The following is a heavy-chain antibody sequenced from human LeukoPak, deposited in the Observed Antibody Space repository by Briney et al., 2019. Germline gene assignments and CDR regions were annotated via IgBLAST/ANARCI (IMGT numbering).Heavy chain of an antibody. V-gene: IGHV4-31*03. J-gene: IGHJ1*01. CDR1: GGSISSGGYY. D-gene: IGHD2-2*01. CDR2: IYYSGST. Sequence: PSQTLSLTCTVSGGSISSGGYYWSWIRQHPGKGLEWIGYIYYSGSTYYNPSLKSRVTISVDTSKNQFSLKLSSVTAADTAVYYCARALSTSCYAFQHWGQGTLVTVSS. CDR3: ARALSTSCYAFQH.